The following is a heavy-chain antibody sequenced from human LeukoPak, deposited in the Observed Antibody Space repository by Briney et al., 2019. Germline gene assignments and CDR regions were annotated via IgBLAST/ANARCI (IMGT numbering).Heavy chain of an antibody. Sequence: GGSLRLSCAASGFTFSSYAMSWVRQAPGKGLEWVSAISGSGGSTYYADSVKGRFTIFRDNSKNTLYLQMNSLRAEDTAVYYCAKDRMGYDFWSGYSDAFDTWGQGTMVTVSS. V-gene: IGHV3-23*01. D-gene: IGHD3-3*01. CDR1: GFTFSSYA. CDR3: AKDRMGYDFWSGYSDAFDT. J-gene: IGHJ3*02. CDR2: ISGSGGST.